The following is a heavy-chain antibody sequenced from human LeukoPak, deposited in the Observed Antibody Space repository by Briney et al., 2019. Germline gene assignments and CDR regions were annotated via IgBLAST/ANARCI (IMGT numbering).Heavy chain of an antibody. J-gene: IGHJ5*02. CDR3: ARPLHCSSTTCYDWFDP. CDR1: GGSFSGYY. D-gene: IGHD2-2*01. CDR2: INHSGST. V-gene: IGHV4-34*01. Sequence: SETLSLTCAVYGGSFSGYYWSWIRQPPGKGLEWIGEINHSGSTNYSPSLKSRVTISVDTSKNQFSLKLSSVTAADTAIYYCARPLHCSSTTCYDWFDPWGQGTLVTVSS.